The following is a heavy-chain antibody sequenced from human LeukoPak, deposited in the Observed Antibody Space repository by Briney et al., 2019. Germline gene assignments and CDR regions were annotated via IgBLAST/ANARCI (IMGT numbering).Heavy chain of an antibody. CDR1: GGSISSYY. CDR2: IYYSGST. Sequence: PSETLSLTCTVSGGSISSYYWSWIRQPPGKGLEWIGYIYYSGSTNYNPSLKSRVTISVDTSKNRFSLKLSSVTAADTAVYYCASPLVTPSGYYYYGMDVWGQGTTVTVSS. D-gene: IGHD3-9*01. J-gene: IGHJ6*02. CDR3: ASPLVTPSGYYYYGMDV. V-gene: IGHV4-59*08.